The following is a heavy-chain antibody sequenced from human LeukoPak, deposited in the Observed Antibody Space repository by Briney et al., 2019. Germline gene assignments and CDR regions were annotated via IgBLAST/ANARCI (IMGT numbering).Heavy chain of an antibody. V-gene: IGHV1-46*01. D-gene: IGHD5-18*01. CDR1: GYTFTSYY. CDR2: INPSGGSI. CDR3: ARALPHRRLMDTTMEQHWFDP. J-gene: IGHJ5*02. Sequence: EASVKVSCKASGYTFTSYYMHWVRQAPGQGLEWVGIINPSGGSINYAQKFQGRVTMTRDMSTSTVYMELSSLRSEDRAVYYCARALPHRRLMDTTMEQHWFDPWGQGTLVTVSS.